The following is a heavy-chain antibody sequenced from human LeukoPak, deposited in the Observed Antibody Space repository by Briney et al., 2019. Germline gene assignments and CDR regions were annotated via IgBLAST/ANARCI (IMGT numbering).Heavy chain of an antibody. D-gene: IGHD6-19*01. Sequence: GGSLRLSCAASGFTFSSYDMHWVRQPTGKGLEWVSAIGTAGDTHYPGSVKGRFTISRENAKNSLYLQMNSLRAGDTAVYYCVRDPSGHGMDVWGQGTTVTVFS. CDR3: VRDPSGHGMDV. J-gene: IGHJ6*02. CDR1: GFTFSSYD. CDR2: IGTAGDT. V-gene: IGHV3-13*01.